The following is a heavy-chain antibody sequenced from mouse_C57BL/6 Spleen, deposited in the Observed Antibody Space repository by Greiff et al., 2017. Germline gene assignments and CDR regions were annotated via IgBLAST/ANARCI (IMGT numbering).Heavy chain of an antibody. Sequence: EVKLVESGEGLVKPGGSLKLSCAASGFTFSSYAMSWVRQTPEERLEWVAYISSGGDYIYYADTVKGRFPMSRDNARNTLYLQMSSRKSEDTAVYYWTRGEPCPDYWGQGTTLTVSS. D-gene: IGHD2-13*01. J-gene: IGHJ2*01. CDR3: TRGEPCPDY. CDR1: GFTFSSYA. CDR2: ISSGGDYI. V-gene: IGHV5-9-1*02.